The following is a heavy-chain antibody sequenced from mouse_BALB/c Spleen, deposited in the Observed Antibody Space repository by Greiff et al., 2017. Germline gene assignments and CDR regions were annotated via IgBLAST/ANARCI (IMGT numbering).Heavy chain of an antibody. CDR2: IRNKANGYTT. CDR1: GFTFTDYY. J-gene: IGHJ1*01. CDR3: ARDSSSYPYWYFDV. V-gene: IGHV7-3*02. D-gene: IGHD1-1*01. Sequence: DVHLVESGGGLVQPGGSLRLSCATSGFTFTDYYMSWVRQPPGKALEWLGFIRNKANGYTTEYSASVKGRFTISRDNSQSILYLQMNTLRAEDSATYYCARDSSSYPYWYFDVWGAGTTVTVSS.